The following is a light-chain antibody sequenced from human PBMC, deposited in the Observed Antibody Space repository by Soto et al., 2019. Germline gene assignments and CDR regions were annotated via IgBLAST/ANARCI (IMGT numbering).Light chain of an antibody. CDR3: QQYNNWTT. CDR1: QSVSSN. Sequence: EIVMTQSTATLSVSPGERATLSCRASQSVSSNLAWYQQKPGQAPRLLIYGASTSATGIPARFSGSGSGTEFTLTISSLQSEDFEVYYCQQYNNWTTYGQGTKVEIK. CDR2: GAS. J-gene: IGKJ1*01. V-gene: IGKV3-15*01.